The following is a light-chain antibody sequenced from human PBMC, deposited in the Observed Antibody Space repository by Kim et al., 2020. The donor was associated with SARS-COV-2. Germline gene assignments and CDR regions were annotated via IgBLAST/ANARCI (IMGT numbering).Light chain of an antibody. CDR2: DAS. CDR1: QSVSSD. Sequence: PGERATLSCRASQSVSSDLAWYQQKPGQAPRLLIYDASNRATGIPARFSGSGSGTDFTLTISSLEPEDFAVYYCQQRSNWPPRVTFGPGTKVDIK. V-gene: IGKV3-11*01. J-gene: IGKJ3*01. CDR3: QQRSNWPPRVT.